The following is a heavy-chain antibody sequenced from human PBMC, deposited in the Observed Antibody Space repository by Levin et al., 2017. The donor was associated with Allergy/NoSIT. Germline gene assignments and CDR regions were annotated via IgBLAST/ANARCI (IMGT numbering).Heavy chain of an antibody. CDR2: ISYDGSNK. J-gene: IGHJ4*02. CDR3: AKDLFQAMVRGVIDY. Sequence: GGSLRLSCAASGFTFSRYGMHWVRQAPGKGLEWLTIISYDGSNKYYADSVEGRFTISRDNSKNTLYLQMNSLRTEDTAVYYCAKDLFQAMVRGVIDYWGQGILVTVSS. CDR1: GFTFSRYG. D-gene: IGHD3-10*01. V-gene: IGHV3-30*18.